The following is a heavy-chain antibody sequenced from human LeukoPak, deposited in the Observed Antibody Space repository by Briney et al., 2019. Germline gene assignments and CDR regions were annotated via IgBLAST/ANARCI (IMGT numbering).Heavy chain of an antibody. D-gene: IGHD6-13*01. CDR3: ARGPYSSSWAEYFQH. J-gene: IGHJ1*01. V-gene: IGHV1-2*06. CDR1: GYSFTGYY. Sequence: ASVKVSCKASGYSFTGYYMHWVRQAPGQGLEWMGRINPNSGGTNYAQKFQGRVTMTRDTSISTAYMELSRLRSDDRAVYYCARGPYSSSWAEYFQHWGQGTLVTVSS. CDR2: INPNSGGT.